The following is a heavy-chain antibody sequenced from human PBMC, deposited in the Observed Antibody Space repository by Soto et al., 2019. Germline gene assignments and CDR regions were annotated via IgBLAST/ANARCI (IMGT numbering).Heavy chain of an antibody. Sequence: EVQLLEAGGDLIQPGGSLRLSCAASGFTFSSYTMTWVRQAPGTGLEWVSAINGGGGSTYYADSVKGRFTISRDNSKDTLYLQMNSLRAEDTAVYYCAKDKVCSGGSCYYDYWGQGTLVTVSS. CDR2: INGGGGST. CDR1: GFTFSSYT. CDR3: AKDKVCSGGSCYYDY. J-gene: IGHJ4*02. D-gene: IGHD2-15*01. V-gene: IGHV3-23*01.